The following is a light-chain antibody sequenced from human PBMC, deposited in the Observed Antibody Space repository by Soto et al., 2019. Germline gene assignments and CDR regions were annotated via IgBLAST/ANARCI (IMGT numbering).Light chain of an antibody. Sequence: EIVMTQSPATLSVSPGERVTLSCRASQTAGSNLAWYQQKPGQAPRLLIFYASTRAIGIPARFSGSGSGTEFTLTISSLQSDDSAVYYCQQYYNWPPWTFGQGTKVEI. CDR3: QQYYNWPPWT. V-gene: IGKV3-15*01. CDR2: YAS. CDR1: QTAGSN. J-gene: IGKJ1*01.